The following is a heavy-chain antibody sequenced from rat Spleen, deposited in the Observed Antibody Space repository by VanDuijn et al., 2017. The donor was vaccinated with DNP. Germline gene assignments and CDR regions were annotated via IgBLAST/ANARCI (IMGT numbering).Heavy chain of an antibody. CDR1: GFSLTNHH. V-gene: IGHV2-41*01. CDR2: IWNNGGT. Sequence: QVQLRESGPGLVQPSQTLSLVCTVSGFSLTNHHVHWVRQSPGKGLEGMGVIWNNGGTRYNSVLKSRLSITKDTSKSQVFLKMNSLQTEDTATYYCARSPETSYIYFPWAYWGQGTLVTVSS. D-gene: IGHD1-2*01. J-gene: IGHJ3*01. CDR3: ARSPETSYIYFPWAY.